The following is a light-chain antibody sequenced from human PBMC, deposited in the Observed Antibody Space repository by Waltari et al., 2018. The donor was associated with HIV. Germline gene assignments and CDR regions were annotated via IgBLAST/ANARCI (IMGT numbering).Light chain of an antibody. Sequence: SDLTQPASVSGFLGQSITISCTGGDSDFGLYNFISWYQQQPGKVPKLLLYEVDTRASGIPGRFSGSKSGNTASLTITGLQIEDEGLYYCASYTAADTVLVGGGTTVTVL. CDR1: DSDFGLYNF. CDR3: ASYTAADTVL. V-gene: IGLV2-14*01. J-gene: IGLJ2*01. CDR2: EVD.